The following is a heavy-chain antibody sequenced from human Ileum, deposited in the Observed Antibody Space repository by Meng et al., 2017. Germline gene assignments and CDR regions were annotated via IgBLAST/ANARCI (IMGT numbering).Heavy chain of an antibody. CDR2: IFHTGST. J-gene: IGHJ4*02. Sequence: RESGPGLLGPSGPPSLTCVVSGDAIRSSRWWNWVRQPPGEGLEWIGEIFHTGSTNYNPSLKSRVTISADKSKNQFSLNFSSVTAADTAVYYCATNKNKKIDYWGQGTLVTVSS. D-gene: IGHD2/OR15-2a*01. CDR3: ATNKNKKIDY. V-gene: IGHV4-4*02. CDR1: GDAIRSSRW.